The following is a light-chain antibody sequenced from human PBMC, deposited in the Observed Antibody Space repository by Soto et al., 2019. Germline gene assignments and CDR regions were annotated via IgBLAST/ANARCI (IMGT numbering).Light chain of an antibody. J-gene: IGLJ2*01. CDR1: SSDVGGYNY. V-gene: IGLV2-14*01. CDR3: SSYTSSSTLAGL. Sequence: QSALTQPASVSGSPGQSITISCTGTSSDVGGYNYVSWYQQHPGKAPKLMIYDVSNRPSGVSNLFSGPTSGNTASLTISGVQAEDESDYYCSSYTSSSTLAGLFGGRTKLSVL. CDR2: DVS.